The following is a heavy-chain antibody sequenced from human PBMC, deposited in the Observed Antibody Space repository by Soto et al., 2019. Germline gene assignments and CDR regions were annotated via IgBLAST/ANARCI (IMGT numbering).Heavy chain of an antibody. CDR1: GFSFSNYG. CDR3: TKDAEAYDFAFDK. V-gene: IGHV3-23*01. D-gene: IGHD3-3*01. CDR2: ITKTGRST. Sequence: GGSLRLSCATSGFSFSNYGMSWVRQAPGKGLEWVSGITKTGRSTFIADSVRGRFTISRDNLKNIMYLQTNSLRVDDTALYYCTKDAEAYDFAFDKWGQGTMVTVSS. J-gene: IGHJ3*02.